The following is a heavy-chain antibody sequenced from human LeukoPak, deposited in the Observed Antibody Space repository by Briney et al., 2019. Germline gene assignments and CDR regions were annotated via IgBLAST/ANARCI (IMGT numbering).Heavy chain of an antibody. CDR2: IDPSDSYI. Sequence: GESLRISCQGSGYGFTSYWISWVRPMPGKGRGWMGRIDPSDSYINYSPSFQGHVTISADKSISTAYLQWSSLKASDTAMYYCARHASVLRYFDWLTNWFDPWGQGTLVTVSS. V-gene: IGHV5-10-1*01. J-gene: IGHJ5*02. D-gene: IGHD3-9*01. CDR3: ARHASVLRYFDWLTNWFDP. CDR1: GYGFTSYW.